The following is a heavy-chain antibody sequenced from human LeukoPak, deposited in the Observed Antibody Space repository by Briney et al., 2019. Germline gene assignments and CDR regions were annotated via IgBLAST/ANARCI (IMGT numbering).Heavy chain of an antibody. CDR2: ISAYNGNT. CDR1: GYTFTSYG. V-gene: IGHV1-18*01. D-gene: IGHD1-26*01. Sequence: ASVKVSCKASGYTFTSYGISWVRQAPGQGLEWMGWISAYNGNTNYAQKLQGRVTMTTDTSTSTAYMELRSLRSDDTAVYYCARDSPPSLVGATKGGVDYWGQGTLVTVSP. J-gene: IGHJ4*02. CDR3: ARDSPPSLVGATKGGVDY.